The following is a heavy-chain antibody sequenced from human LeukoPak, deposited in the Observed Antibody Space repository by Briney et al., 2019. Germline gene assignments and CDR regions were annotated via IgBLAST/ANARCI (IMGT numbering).Heavy chain of an antibody. CDR2: IKQDGSEK. D-gene: IGHD2-2*01. J-gene: IGHJ5*02. V-gene: IGHV3-7*01. CDR1: GFTFSSYW. CDR3: ARETRSIRMVPAARETLRFDP. Sequence: GGSLRLSCAASGFTFSSYWMSWVRQAPGKGLEWVANIKQDGSEKYYVDSVKGRFTISRDNAKNSLYLQMNSLRAEDTAVYYCARETRSIRMVPAARETLRFDPWGQGTLVTVSS.